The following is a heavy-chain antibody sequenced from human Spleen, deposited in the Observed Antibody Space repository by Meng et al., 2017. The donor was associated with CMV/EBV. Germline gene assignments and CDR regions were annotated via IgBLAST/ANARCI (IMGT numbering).Heavy chain of an antibody. J-gene: IGHJ4*02. Sequence: GSLRLSCTVSGGSISSYYWSWIRQPPGKGLEWIGYIYYTGSTNYNPSLKSRVTISVDTSKRQFSLRLSSVTAADTAVYYCARDEGGYNLVFDYWGQGTLVTVSS. D-gene: IGHD5-24*01. CDR3: ARDEGGYNLVFDY. V-gene: IGHV4-59*01. CDR2: IYYTGST. CDR1: GGSISSYY.